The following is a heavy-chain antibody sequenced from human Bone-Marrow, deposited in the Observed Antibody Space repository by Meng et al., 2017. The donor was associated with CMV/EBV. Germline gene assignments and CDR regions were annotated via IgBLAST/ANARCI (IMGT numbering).Heavy chain of an antibody. CDR3: ARGRRRIVGATD. CDR2: INHSGST. CDR1: GGSFSGYY. Sequence: SETLSLTCAVYGGSFSGYYWSWIRQPPGKGLEWIGEINHSGSTNYNPSLKSRVTISVDTSKNQFSQKLSSVTAADTAVYYCARGRRRIVGATDWGQGTLVTVSS. V-gene: IGHV4-34*01. J-gene: IGHJ4*02. D-gene: IGHD1-26*01.